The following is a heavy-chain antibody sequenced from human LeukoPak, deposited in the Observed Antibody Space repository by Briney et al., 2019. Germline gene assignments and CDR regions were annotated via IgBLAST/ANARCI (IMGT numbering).Heavy chain of an antibody. CDR2: IYSGGTT. J-gene: IGHJ4*02. V-gene: IGHV3-66*01. CDR1: GFTVSSNY. CDR3: ARDRVGYGSSWPYFDY. D-gene: IGHD6-13*01. Sequence: PGGSLRLSCAASGFTVSSNYMSWVRQAPGKGLEWVSVIYSGGTTHYADSVKGRFTISRDNSKNTLYLQMNSLRAEDTAVYYCARDRVGYGSSWPYFDYWGQGTLVTVSS.